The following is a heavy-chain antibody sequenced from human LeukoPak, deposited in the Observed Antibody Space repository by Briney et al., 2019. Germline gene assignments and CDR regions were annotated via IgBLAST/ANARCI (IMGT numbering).Heavy chain of an antibody. CDR1: GFTFSSYG. V-gene: IGHV3-30*02. CDR2: IRYDGSNK. CDR3: ARGRRITMLRGVIGLKYYMDV. Sequence: PGGSLRLSCAASGFTFSSYGMHWVRQAPGKGLEWVAFIRYDGSNKYHADSVKGRFTISRDNSKNTLYLQMGSLRTEDMAVYYCARGRRITMLRGVIGLKYYMDVWGKGTTVTISS. J-gene: IGHJ6*03. D-gene: IGHD3-10*01.